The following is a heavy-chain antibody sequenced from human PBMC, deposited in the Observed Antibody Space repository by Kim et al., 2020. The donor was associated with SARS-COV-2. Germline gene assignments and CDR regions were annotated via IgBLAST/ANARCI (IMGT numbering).Heavy chain of an antibody. D-gene: IGHD3-10*01. CDR3: AREEGDFGSGSTFDY. CDR1: GFTFSNYA. J-gene: IGHJ4*02. Sequence: GRSLRLSCAASGFTFSNYAMHWVRQAPGRGLEWVAFISFDGHDKYYADSVKGRFTISRDNSKNTLFLQMNSLRVEDTAVYFCAREEGDFGSGSTFDYWGQGTLVTVSS. V-gene: IGHV3-30*04. CDR2: ISFDGHDK.